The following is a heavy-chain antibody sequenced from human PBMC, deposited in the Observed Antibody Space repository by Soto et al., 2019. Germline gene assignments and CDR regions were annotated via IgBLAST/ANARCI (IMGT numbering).Heavy chain of an antibody. Sequence: EVQLLESGGGLVQPGGSLRLSCAASGFTFSSYAMSWVRQAPGKGLEWVSAISGSGGSTYYADSVKGRFTISRDNSKNTLYLQMNSVRGGDPAVYYCAKEGGGGRVSWGQGTLVTVSS. V-gene: IGHV3-23*01. D-gene: IGHD3-16*01. CDR1: GFTFSSYA. CDR2: ISGSGGST. J-gene: IGHJ4*02. CDR3: AKEGGGGRVS.